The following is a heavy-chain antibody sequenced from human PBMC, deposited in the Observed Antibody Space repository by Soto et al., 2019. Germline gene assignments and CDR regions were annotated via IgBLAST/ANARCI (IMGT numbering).Heavy chain of an antibody. D-gene: IGHD3-22*01. CDR1: GDTFRSYA. CDR3: ARPSSSSGYYLWYFDY. CDR2: IIPMFGTA. J-gene: IGHJ4*02. V-gene: IGHV1-69*13. Sequence: GASVKVSCKASGDTFRSYAISWVRQAPGQGLEWMGGIIPMFGTANYAQNFQGRVTIIADESTSTAYMELSSLRSEDTAVYYCARPSSSSGYYLWYFDYWDQGTQVTVSS.